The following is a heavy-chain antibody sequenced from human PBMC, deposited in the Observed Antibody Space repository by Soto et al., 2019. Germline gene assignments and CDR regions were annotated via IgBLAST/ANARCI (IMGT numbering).Heavy chain of an antibody. CDR1: GGSVSSGSYY. D-gene: IGHD3-10*01. CDR2: IYYSGST. J-gene: IGHJ6*02. CDR3: ARDRGYYYYGMDV. V-gene: IGHV4-61*01. Sequence: QVQLQESGPGLVKPSETLSLTCTVSGGSVSSGSYYWSWIRQPPGKGLEWIGYIYYSGSTNYNPSLKSRVTISVDTSKNQFSLKLSSVTAADTAVYYCARDRGYYYYGMDVWGQGTTVTVSS.